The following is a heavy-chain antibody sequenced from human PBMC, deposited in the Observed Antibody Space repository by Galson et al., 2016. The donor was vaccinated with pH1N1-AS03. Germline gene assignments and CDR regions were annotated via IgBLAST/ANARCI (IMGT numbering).Heavy chain of an antibody. V-gene: IGHV3-9*01. CDR3: VKSGTYSRSRGRFDS. J-gene: IGHJ5*01. CDR1: RFTFNGYA. CDR2: ISWNSGNI. D-gene: IGHD6-13*01. Sequence: SLRLSCAASRFTFNGYAMHWVRQAPGKGLEWVSSISWNSGNIDYADSVKGRFTISRDDAKNSLFLQMNSLRTEDTAFYYCVKSGTYSRSRGRFDSWGQGTLGTVSS.